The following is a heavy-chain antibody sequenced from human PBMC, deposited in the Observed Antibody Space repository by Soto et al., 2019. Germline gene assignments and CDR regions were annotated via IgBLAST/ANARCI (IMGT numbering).Heavy chain of an antibody. CDR2: ISYDGSNK. V-gene: IGHV3-30-3*01. CDR1: GFTFSSYA. Sequence: GGSLRLSCAASGFTFSSYAMHWVRQAPGKGLEWVAVISYDGSNKYYADSVKGRFTISRDNSKNTLYLQMNSLRAEDTAVYYCAKLYSYGYGGFDYWGQGTLVTVSS. D-gene: IGHD5-18*01. J-gene: IGHJ4*02. CDR3: AKLYSYGYGGFDY.